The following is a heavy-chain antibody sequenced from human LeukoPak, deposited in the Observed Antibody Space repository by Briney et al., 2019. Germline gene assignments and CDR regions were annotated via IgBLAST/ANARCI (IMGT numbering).Heavy chain of an antibody. D-gene: IGHD5-18*01. CDR1: GGSISSYY. Sequence: SETLSLTCTVSGGSISSYYWSWIRQPAGKGLEWIGRIYTSGSTNYNPSLKSRVTMSVDTSKNQFSLKLSSVTAADTAVYYCASGGYSYGKRAFDIWGQGTMVSVSS. V-gene: IGHV4-4*07. J-gene: IGHJ3*02. CDR3: ASGGYSYGKRAFDI. CDR2: IYTSGST.